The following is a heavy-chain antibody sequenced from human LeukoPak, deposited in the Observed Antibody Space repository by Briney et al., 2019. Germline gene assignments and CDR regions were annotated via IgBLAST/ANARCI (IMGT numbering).Heavy chain of an antibody. J-gene: IGHJ4*02. Sequence: ASVKVSCKASGYTFTGYYIHWVRHWVRQAPGQGLEWMGWINPNNGGTNYAQKFLGRVTVTRDTSISTAYMELSRLRSDDTAVYYCARAVVPAAHDYWGQGTLVTVSS. D-gene: IGHD2-2*01. CDR2: INPNNGGT. CDR3: ARAVVPAAHDY. CDR1: GYTFTGYY. V-gene: IGHV1-2*02.